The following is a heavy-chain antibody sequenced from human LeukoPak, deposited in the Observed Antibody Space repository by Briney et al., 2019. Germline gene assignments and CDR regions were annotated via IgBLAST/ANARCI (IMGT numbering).Heavy chain of an antibody. CDR3: ARNGGIPRFGVVKTPRGAFDI. D-gene: IGHD3-3*01. V-gene: IGHV4-4*07. CDR1: GGSISSYY. Sequence: SETLSLTCTVSGGSISSYYWSWIRQPAGKGLEWIGRIYTSGSTNYNPSLKSRVTMSVDTSKNQFSLKLSSVTAADTAVYYCARNGGIPRFGVVKTPRGAFDIWGRGTMVTVSS. CDR2: IYTSGST. J-gene: IGHJ3*02.